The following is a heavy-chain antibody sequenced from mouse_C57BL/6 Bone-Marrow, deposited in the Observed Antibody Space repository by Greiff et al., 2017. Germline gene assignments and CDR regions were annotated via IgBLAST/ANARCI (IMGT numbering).Heavy chain of an antibody. CDR2: IDPSDSYT. CDR1: GYTFTSYW. V-gene: IGHV1-50*01. J-gene: IGHJ4*01. CDR3: AREVLYAMDY. Sequence: VQLQQPGAELVKPGASVKLSCKASGYTFTSYWMQWVKQRPGQGLEWIGEIDPSDSYTNYNQKFKGKATLTVDTSSSTAYMQLSSLTSEDSAVYYCAREVLYAMDYWGQGTSVTVSS.